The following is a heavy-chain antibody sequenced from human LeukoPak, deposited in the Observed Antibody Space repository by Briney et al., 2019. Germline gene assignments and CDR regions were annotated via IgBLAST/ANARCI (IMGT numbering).Heavy chain of an antibody. CDR1: GFMFSGYA. CDR3: AKDPKSSIAARRGASFDY. D-gene: IGHD6-6*01. CDR2: ISNSGGTT. J-gene: IGHJ4*02. V-gene: IGHV3-23*01. Sequence: GGSLRLSCGASGFMFSGYAMSWVRQAPGKGLERVSSISNSGGTTYYADSVKGRFTISRDNSKNTLYLQMNSLRAEDTAVYYCAKDPKSSIAARRGASFDYWGQGTLVTVSS.